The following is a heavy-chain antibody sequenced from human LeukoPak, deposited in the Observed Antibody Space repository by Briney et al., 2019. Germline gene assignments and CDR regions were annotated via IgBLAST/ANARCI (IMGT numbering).Heavy chain of an antibody. V-gene: IGHV3-23*01. J-gene: IGHJ5*02. D-gene: IGHD3-10*01. CDR2: ISGSGGST. CDR1: GFTIAGYA. Sequence: PAGSLRLSCAPSGFTIAGYAMSWVRQAPGKGLEWVSSISGSGGSTYYADSVKGRFTISRDNSNNTLYLQMNSLRAEDTSLYYCAKYGGSATQYNWFDPWGQGTLVTVSS. CDR3: AKYGGSATQYNWFDP.